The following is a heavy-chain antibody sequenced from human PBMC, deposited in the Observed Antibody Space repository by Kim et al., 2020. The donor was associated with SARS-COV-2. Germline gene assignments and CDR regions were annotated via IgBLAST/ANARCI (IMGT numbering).Heavy chain of an antibody. CDR2: SNK. V-gene: IGHV3-30*03. Sequence: SNKYYADSVKGRFTISRDNSKNTLYLQMNSLRAEDTAVYYCARIAAAGYWGQGTLVTVSS. D-gene: IGHD6-13*01. CDR3: ARIAAAGY. J-gene: IGHJ4*02.